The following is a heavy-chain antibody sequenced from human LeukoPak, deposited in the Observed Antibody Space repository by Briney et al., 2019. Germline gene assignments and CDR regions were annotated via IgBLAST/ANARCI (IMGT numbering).Heavy chain of an antibody. CDR1: GFTFSSYW. Sequence: GGSLRLSCAASGFTFSSYWMSWVRQAPGKGLEWVANIKQDGSEKYYVDSVKGRFTISRDNAKNSLYLQMNSLRAEDTAVYYCARESGYHGSGFDPWGQGTLVTVSS. CDR2: IKQDGSEK. D-gene: IGHD3-10*01. CDR3: ARESGYHGSGFDP. V-gene: IGHV3-7*01. J-gene: IGHJ5*02.